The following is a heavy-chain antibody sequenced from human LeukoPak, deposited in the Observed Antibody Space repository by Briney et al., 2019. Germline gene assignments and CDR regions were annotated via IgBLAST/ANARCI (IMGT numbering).Heavy chain of an antibody. CDR3: ARGFDTASPYFDY. Sequence: QPSETLSLTCTVSGGSISSYYWSWIRQPPGKGLEWIGYIYYSGSTNYNPSLKSRVTISVDTSKNQFSLKLSSVTAADTAVYYCARGFDTASPYFDYWGQGTLVTVSS. CDR1: GGSISSYY. J-gene: IGHJ4*02. D-gene: IGHD5-18*01. V-gene: IGHV4-59*01. CDR2: IYYSGST.